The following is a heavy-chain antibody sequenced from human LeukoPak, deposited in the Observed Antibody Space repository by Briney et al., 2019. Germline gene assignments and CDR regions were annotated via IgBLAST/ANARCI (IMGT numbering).Heavy chain of an antibody. V-gene: IGHV1-69*13. CDR2: IIPIFGTA. CDR3: ARVSIRPSGEGYSYGWASYYYYYMDV. CDR1: GDTFSTYV. Sequence: GASVKVSCKASGDTFSTYVISWVRQAPGQGLEWMGGIIPIFGTANYAQKFQGRVTITADESTSTAYMELSSLTSEDTAVYYCARVSIRPSGEGYSYGWASYYYYYMDVWGKGTTVTISS. D-gene: IGHD5-18*01. J-gene: IGHJ6*03.